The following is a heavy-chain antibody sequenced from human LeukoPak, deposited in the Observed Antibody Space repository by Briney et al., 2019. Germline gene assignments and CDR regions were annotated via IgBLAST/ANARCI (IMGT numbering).Heavy chain of an antibody. V-gene: IGHV3-30*03. D-gene: IGHD1-26*01. Sequence: GGSLRLSCAASGFTFSSYSMNWVRQAAGKGLEWVAVISYDGSNKYYADSVKGRFTISRDNSKNTLYLQMNSLRAEDTAVYYCARDKGSYQFDYWGQGTLVTVSS. J-gene: IGHJ4*02. CDR2: ISYDGSNK. CDR1: GFTFSSYS. CDR3: ARDKGSYQFDY.